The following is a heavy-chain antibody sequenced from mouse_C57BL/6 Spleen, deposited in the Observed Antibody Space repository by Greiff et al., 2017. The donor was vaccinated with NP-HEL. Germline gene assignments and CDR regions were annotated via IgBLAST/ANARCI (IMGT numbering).Heavy chain of an antibody. V-gene: IGHV1-52*01. CDR3: ASTDYDYSYWYFDV. J-gene: IGHJ1*03. CDR1: GYTFTSYW. CDR2: IDPSDSET. D-gene: IGHD2-4*01. Sequence: QVQLQQPGAELVRPGSSVKLSCKASGYTFTSYWMHWVKQRPIQGLEWIGNIDPSDSETHYNQKFKDKATLTVDKSSSTAYMQLSSLTSEDSAVYYCASTDYDYSYWYFDVWGTGTTVTVSS.